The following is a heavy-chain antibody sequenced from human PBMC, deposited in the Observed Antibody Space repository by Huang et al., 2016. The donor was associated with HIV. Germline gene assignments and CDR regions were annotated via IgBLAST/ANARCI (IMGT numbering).Heavy chain of an antibody. CDR2: IDYRGST. J-gene: IGHJ4*02. CDR1: GGSISTHY. Sequence: QVQLQESGPGLVKPSETLSLTCTVSGGSISTHYWSWIRQPPGKGLEWIGSIDYRGSTNYSPSLKSRVTILLDTSKNQFSLSVNSVTAADTAMYYCARDHHDFWRGYRRMYFFDHWGQGTLVTVSS. CDR3: ARDHHDFWRGYRRMYFFDH. V-gene: IGHV4-59*11. D-gene: IGHD3-3*01.